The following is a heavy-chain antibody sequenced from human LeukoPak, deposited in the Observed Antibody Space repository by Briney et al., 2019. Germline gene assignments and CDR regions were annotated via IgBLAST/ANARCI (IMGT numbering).Heavy chain of an antibody. CDR2: INHSGST. CDR3: ASRWDIVVVPAGGWFDP. D-gene: IGHD2-2*01. CDR1: GGSFSGYY. J-gene: IGHJ5*02. V-gene: IGHV4-34*01. Sequence: PETLSLTCAVYGGSFSGYYWSWIRQPPGKGLEWIGEINHSGSTNYNPSLKSRVTISVDTSKNQFSLKLSSVTAADTAVYYCASRWDIVVVPAGGWFDPWGQGTLVTVSS.